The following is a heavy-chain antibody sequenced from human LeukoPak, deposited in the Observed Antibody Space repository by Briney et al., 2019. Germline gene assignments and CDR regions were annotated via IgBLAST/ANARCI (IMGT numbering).Heavy chain of an antibody. V-gene: IGHV4-4*02. D-gene: IGHD6-13*01. CDR3: ARGGYSSSWYIEPLDV. CDR1: GGSISSSNW. Sequence: PSGTLSLTCTVSGGSISSSNWWSWVRQPPGKGLEWIGEIYHSGSTNYNPSLKSRVTISVDKSKNQFSLKLSSVTAADTAVYYCARGGYSSSWYIEPLDVWGKGTTVTVSS. J-gene: IGHJ6*04. CDR2: IYHSGST.